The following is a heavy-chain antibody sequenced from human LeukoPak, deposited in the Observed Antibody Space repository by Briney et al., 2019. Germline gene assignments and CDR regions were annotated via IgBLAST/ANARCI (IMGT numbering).Heavy chain of an antibody. D-gene: IGHD2-15*01. CDR2: GTGGTT. CDR3: ARYCTGSCYSGVDH. Sequence: GGSLRLSCAASGFTFSSYYMTWVRQAPGKGLEWVSTGTGGTTYYPDSVRGRFTISRDNSKNTLYLQMNSLRAEDTAVYYCARYCTGSCYSGVDHWGQGTLVTVSS. J-gene: IGHJ4*02. V-gene: IGHV3-23*01. CDR1: GFTFSSYY.